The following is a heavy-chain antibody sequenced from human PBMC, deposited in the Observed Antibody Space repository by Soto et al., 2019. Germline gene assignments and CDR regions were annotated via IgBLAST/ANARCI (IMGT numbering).Heavy chain of an antibody. V-gene: IGHV1-18*01. Sequence: QVQLVQSGAEVKKPGASVKVSCKASGYTFTSYGISWVRQAPGQGLEWMGWISAYNGNTNYAQKLQGRVTMTTDTAASTADMALRSLRSDDTAVYYCVVAAQPYSFDYWGQGTLVTGSS. CDR2: ISAYNGNT. D-gene: IGHD2-15*01. J-gene: IGHJ4*02. CDR1: GYTFTSYG. CDR3: VVAAQPYSFDY.